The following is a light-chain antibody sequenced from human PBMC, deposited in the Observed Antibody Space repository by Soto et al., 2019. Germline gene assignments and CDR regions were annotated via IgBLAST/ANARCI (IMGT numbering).Light chain of an antibody. V-gene: IGKV3-15*01. J-gene: IGKJ2*01. CDR2: LAS. Sequence: EIVMTQSPATLSVSPGERATLSCRASQSVSSDLAWYRQKPGQAPRLLIYLASTRATDIPARFSGSGSGTEFTLTISSLQSEDFAVYYCQQYNNWPYTFGQGTKLEIK. CDR1: QSVSSD. CDR3: QQYNNWPYT.